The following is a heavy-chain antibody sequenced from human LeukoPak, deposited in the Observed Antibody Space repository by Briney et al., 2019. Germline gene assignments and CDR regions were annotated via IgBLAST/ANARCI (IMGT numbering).Heavy chain of an antibody. CDR3: ARDGSPNSGYYAFFDT. J-gene: IGHJ4*02. D-gene: IGHD1-26*01. V-gene: IGHV3-11*04. Sequence: GGSLRLSCAASGFSFSGYFMTWVRQAPGKGLEWIAFISSDGNSKYYADSVKGRFTISRDNTKNSLILQTSSLTVADTGIYYCARDGSPNSGYYAFFDTWGQGTLVTVSS. CDR2: ISSDGNSK. CDR1: GFSFSGYF.